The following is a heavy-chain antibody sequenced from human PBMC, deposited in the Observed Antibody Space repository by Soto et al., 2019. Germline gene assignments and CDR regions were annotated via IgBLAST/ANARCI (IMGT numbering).Heavy chain of an antibody. CDR2: INHSGST. CDR3: ARGRQQLFYYYYYGMDV. Sequence: TSETLSLTCAVYGGSFSGYYWSWIRQPPGKGLEWIGEINHSGSTNYNPSLKSRVTISVDTSKNQFSLKLSSVTAADTAVYYCARGRQQLFYYYYYGMDVWGQGTTVTVSS. D-gene: IGHD6-13*01. J-gene: IGHJ6*02. CDR1: GGSFSGYY. V-gene: IGHV4-34*01.